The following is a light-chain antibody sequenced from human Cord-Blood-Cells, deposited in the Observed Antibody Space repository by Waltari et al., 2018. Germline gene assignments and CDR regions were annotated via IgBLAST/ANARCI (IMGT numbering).Light chain of an antibody. CDR2: AAS. J-gene: IGKJ2*01. CDR1: QSISSY. V-gene: IGKV1-39*01. CDR3: QQSYSTPEYT. Sequence: DIQMTQSPSSLSASVGDRVTITCRASQSISSYLNWYQQKPGKALKLLIYAASSLQSGVPSRFSGSGSGTDFTLTISSLQPEDFATYYCQQSYSTPEYTFGQGTKLEIK.